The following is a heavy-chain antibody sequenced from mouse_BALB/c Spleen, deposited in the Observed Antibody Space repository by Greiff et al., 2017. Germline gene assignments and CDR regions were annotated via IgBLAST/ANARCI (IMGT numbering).Heavy chain of an antibody. CDR1: GYTFTDYA. V-gene: IGHV1-67*01. J-gene: IGHJ2*01. D-gene: IGHD1-1*01. CDR2: ISTYYGNT. CDR3: ARSYGSPPFDY. Sequence: QVQLQQSGPELVRPGVSVKISCKGSGYTFTDYAMHWVKQSHAKSLEWIGVISTYYGNTNYNQKFKGKATMTVDKSSSTAYMELARLTSEDSAIYYCARSYGSPPFDYWGQGTTLTVSS.